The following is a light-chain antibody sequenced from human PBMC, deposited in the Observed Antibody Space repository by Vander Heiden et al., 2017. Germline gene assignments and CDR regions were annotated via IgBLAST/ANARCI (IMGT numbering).Light chain of an antibody. CDR2: GAS. V-gene: IGKV3D-15*01. Sequence: EIVMTQSPATLSVSPGERATLSCRASQSVSSNLAWYQQKPGQAPRLLIYGASIRATGIPARFSGSGYGTEFTLTISSRQSEDFAVYYCQQRNNWPGYTFGQGTKLEIK. J-gene: IGKJ2*01. CDR3: QQRNNWPGYT. CDR1: QSVSSN.